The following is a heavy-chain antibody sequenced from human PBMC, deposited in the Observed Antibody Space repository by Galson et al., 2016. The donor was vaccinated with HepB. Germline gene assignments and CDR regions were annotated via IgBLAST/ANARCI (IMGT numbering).Heavy chain of an antibody. D-gene: IGHD3-22*01. CDR1: GGTFSSYS. CDR3: ARAPKYYYDSKDYYYYYMDV. CDR2: IIPIFDTA. J-gene: IGHJ6*03. V-gene: IGHV1-69*13. Sequence: SVKVSCKASGGTFSSYSISWVRQAPGQGLEWMGGIIPIFDTANYAQKFQGRVTITADESTSTTYMELSSLRSEDTAVYYCARAPKYYYDSKDYYYYYMDVWGKGTPVTVSS.